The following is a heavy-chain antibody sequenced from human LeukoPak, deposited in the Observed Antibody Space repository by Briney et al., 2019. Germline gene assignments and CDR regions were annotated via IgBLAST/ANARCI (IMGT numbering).Heavy chain of an antibody. Sequence: GGSLRLSCAASGFTFSNYAMSWVRQAPGKGLEWVSAISGSGGSTYYADSVKGRFTISRDNSKNTLYLQMNSLRAEDTAVYYCAKGPYYYDSSGYYLDAFDIWGQGTMVTVSS. D-gene: IGHD3-22*01. V-gene: IGHV3-23*01. CDR3: AKGPYYYDSSGYYLDAFDI. CDR2: ISGSGGST. J-gene: IGHJ3*02. CDR1: GFTFSNYA.